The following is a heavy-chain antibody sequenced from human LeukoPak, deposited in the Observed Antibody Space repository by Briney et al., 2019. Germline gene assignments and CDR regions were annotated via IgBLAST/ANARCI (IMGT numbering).Heavy chain of an antibody. CDR3: ARGTLKSRGSGYFNYYYYYGMDV. V-gene: IGHV3-7*03. D-gene: IGHD3-22*01. Sequence: GGSLRLSCAASGFTFSSYWMSWVRQAPGKGLEWVANIKQDGSEKYYVDSVKGRFTISRDNAKNSLYLQMNSLRAEDTAVYYCARGTLKSRGSGYFNYYYYYGMDVWGQGTTVTVSS. J-gene: IGHJ6*02. CDR2: IKQDGSEK. CDR1: GFTFSSYW.